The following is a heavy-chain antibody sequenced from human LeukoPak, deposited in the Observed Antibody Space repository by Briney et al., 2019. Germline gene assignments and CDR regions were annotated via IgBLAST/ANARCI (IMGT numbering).Heavy chain of an antibody. CDR2: INHSGST. J-gene: IGHJ4*02. V-gene: IGHV4-34*01. Sequence: SETLSPTCAVYGGSFSGYYWSWIRQPPGKGLEWIGEINHSGSTNYNPSLKSRVTISVDTSKNQFSLKLSSVTAADTAVYYCARVGPEYYYDSSGYPPYYFDYWGQGTLVTVSS. D-gene: IGHD3-22*01. CDR1: GGSFSGYY. CDR3: ARVGPEYYYDSSGYPPYYFDY.